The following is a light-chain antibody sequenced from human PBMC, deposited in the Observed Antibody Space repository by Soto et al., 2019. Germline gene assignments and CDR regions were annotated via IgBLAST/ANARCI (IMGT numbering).Light chain of an antibody. J-gene: IGKJ1*01. V-gene: IGKV3-11*01. CDR2: DAS. CDR1: QSVSSY. Sequence: EILLTQSPATLSLSPGERATLSCRASQSVSSYLAWYQQKPGQAPRLLIYDASNRANGIPARFSGSGSGTDFTLTISSLEPEDFAVYSCQKHSNWETLGQGTKVEIK. CDR3: QKHSNWET.